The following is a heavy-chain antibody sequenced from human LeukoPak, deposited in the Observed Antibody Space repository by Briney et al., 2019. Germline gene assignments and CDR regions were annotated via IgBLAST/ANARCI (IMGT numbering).Heavy chain of an antibody. Sequence: PSETLSLTCAIYGGTFSGYYWSWIRQPPGKRLEWVGESNDSGGTNYSPSLKSRVTISLETSKNQISLRLRSVTAAHTAVYNCARDLGSGWTHDYWGQGTLVTVSP. D-gene: IGHD6-19*01. J-gene: IGHJ4*02. CDR1: GGTFSGYY. CDR2: SNDSGGT. V-gene: IGHV4-34*01. CDR3: ARDLGSGWTHDY.